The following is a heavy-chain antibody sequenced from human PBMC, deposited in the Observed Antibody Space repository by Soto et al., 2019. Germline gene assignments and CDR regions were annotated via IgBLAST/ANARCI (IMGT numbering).Heavy chain of an antibody. Sequence: GGSLRLSCAASGFTFISYGMHWVRQAPGKGLEWAAVISYDGGNKYYADSVKGRFTISRDNSKNTLYLQMNSLRAEDTAVYYCARAKRIFGVVIAERYNWFDPWGQRTLITVSS. V-gene: IGHV3-30*03. CDR2: ISYDGGNK. CDR3: ARAKRIFGVVIAERYNWFDP. J-gene: IGHJ5*02. CDR1: GFTFISYG. D-gene: IGHD3-3*01.